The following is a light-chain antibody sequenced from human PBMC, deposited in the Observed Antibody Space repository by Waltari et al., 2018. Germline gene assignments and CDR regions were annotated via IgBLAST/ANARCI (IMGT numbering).Light chain of an antibody. J-gene: IGLJ3*02. Sequence: QSVLTQPPSASGTPGQRVTIPCSGRTSNIGSNTVNWFQHLPGSAPKLLIYSNNQRPSGVPDRFSGSKSGTSGSLAISGLQSEDEADYYCAAWDDSLSGLVFGGGTQLTVL. V-gene: IGLV1-44*01. CDR3: AAWDDSLSGLV. CDR2: SNN. CDR1: TSNIGSNT.